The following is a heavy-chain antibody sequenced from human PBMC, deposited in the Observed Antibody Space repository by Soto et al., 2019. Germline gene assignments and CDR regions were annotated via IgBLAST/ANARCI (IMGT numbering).Heavy chain of an antibody. CDR2: IYYSGST. CDR1: DGSFRGYY. D-gene: IGHD6-13*01. CDR3: ARDRASSSFYGMDV. J-gene: IGHJ6*02. Sequence: SETLSLTCAVYDGSFRGYYWSWIRQQPGKGLEWIGYIYYSGSTNYNPSLKSRVTISVDTSKNQFSLKLSSVTAADTAVYYCARDRASSSFYGMDVWGQGTTVTVSS. V-gene: IGHV4-59*01.